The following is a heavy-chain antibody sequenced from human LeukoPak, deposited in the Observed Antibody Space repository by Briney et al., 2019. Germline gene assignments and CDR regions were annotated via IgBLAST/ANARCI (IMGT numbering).Heavy chain of an antibody. CDR3: ARGPNHYYYMDV. CDR2: INPGGGVT. Sequence: ASVKVSCKASGYSFTGYYLHWVRQAPGQGVEWMGWINPGGGVTKSAQRFQGRVTVTTDKSINTVYMELSRLTSDDTAVYFCARGPNHYYYMDVWGTGTTVTVSS. D-gene: IGHD2-8*01. J-gene: IGHJ6*03. V-gene: IGHV1-2*02. CDR1: GYSFTGYY.